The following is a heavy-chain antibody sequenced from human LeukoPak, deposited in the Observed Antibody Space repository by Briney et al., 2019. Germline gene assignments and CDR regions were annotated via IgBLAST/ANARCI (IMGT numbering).Heavy chain of an antibody. CDR2: ISSSSYI. J-gene: IGHJ4*02. D-gene: IGHD5-18*01. V-gene: IGHV3-21*01. CDR1: GFTFSSYS. Sequence: GGSLRLSCAASGFTFSSYSMNWVRQAPGKGLEWVSSISSSSYIYYADSVKGRFTISRDNAKDSLYLQMNSLRAEDTAVYYCARRVSGYSYGYAGSLDYWGQGTLVTVSS. CDR3: ARRVSGYSYGYAGSLDY.